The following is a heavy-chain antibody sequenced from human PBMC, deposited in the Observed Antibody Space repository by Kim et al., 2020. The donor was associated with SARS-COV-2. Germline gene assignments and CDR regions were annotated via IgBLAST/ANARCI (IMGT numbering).Heavy chain of an antibody. D-gene: IGHD6-13*01. Sequence: SETLSLTCAVYGGSFSGYYWSWIRQPPGKGLEWIGEINHSGSTNYNPSLKSRVTISVDTSKNQFSLKLSSLTAADTAVYYCARGEDSSSWYSDYWGQGTLVTVSS. V-gene: IGHV4-34*01. CDR1: GGSFSGYY. J-gene: IGHJ4*02. CDR3: ARGEDSSSWYSDY. CDR2: INHSGST.